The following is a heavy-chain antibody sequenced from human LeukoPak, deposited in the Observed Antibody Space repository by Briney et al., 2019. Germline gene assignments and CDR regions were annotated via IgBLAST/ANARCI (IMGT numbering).Heavy chain of an antibody. D-gene: IGHD6-19*01. J-gene: IGHJ4*02. Sequence: GGSLRLSCAASGFIVSSKYMSWVRQAPGKGLEWVSIIFSGDSTYYADSVKGRFTISRDNSKNTVYLQMDSLRGEDTAVYYRAGGGAVAGADCWGQGTLVTVSS. CDR1: GFIVSSKY. V-gene: IGHV3-66*01. CDR2: IFSGDST. CDR3: AGGGAVAGADC.